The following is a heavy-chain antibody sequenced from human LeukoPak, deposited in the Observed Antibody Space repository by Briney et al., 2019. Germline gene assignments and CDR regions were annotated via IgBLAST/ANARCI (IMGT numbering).Heavy chain of an antibody. CDR2: IKEDGSEK. V-gene: IGHV3-7*03. CDR1: GFRISSYW. Sequence: GGSLRLSCVVSGFRISSYWMAWVRQAPGKGLEWVANIKEDGSEKYYGDSVKGRFTISRDNSKNTLYLQMNSLRPEDTALYYCAKDRAARGRGNYFYMDVWGKGTTVTVSS. D-gene: IGHD2/OR15-2a*01. J-gene: IGHJ6*03. CDR3: AKDRAARGRGNYFYMDV.